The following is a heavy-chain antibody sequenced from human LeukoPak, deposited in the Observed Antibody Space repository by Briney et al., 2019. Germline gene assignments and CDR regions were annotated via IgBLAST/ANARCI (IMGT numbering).Heavy chain of an antibody. CDR2: VKSRGAGETT. D-gene: IGHD3-10*01. CDR1: GFTFSSYA. CDR3: TLIQGWGSGSYYLDY. Sequence: GGSLRLSCAASGFTFSSYAMSWVRQAPGKGLEWVGRVKSRGAGETTDYAAPVKGRFTISRDDSKNTLYLQMNSLKTEDTAVYYCTLIQGWGSGSYYLDYWGQGTLVTVSS. J-gene: IGHJ4*02. V-gene: IGHV3-15*01.